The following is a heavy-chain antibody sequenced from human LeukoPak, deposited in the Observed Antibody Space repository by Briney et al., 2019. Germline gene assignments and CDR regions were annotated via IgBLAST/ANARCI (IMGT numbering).Heavy chain of an antibody. CDR2: SNHSGST. Sequence: SETLSLTCAVHGGSFSGDYWSWIRQSPGKGLEWLGESNHSGSTYYNPSLKSRITISLDTSKNEFSLKLSSVTAADTAVYYCARHRRDYYGSGRMYYFDYWGQGTLVTVSS. J-gene: IGHJ4*02. V-gene: IGHV4-34*01. CDR1: GGSFSGDY. D-gene: IGHD3-10*01. CDR3: ARHRRDYYGSGRMYYFDY.